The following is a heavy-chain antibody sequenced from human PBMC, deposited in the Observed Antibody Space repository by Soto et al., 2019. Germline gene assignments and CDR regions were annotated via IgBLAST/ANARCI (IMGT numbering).Heavy chain of an antibody. CDR3: ARYSSSWSPFDY. Sequence: PGGSLRLSCAASGFTFSSYSMNWVRQAPGKGLEWVSSISSSSSYIYYADSVKGRFTISRDNAKNSLYLQMNSLRAEDTAVYYCARYSSSWSPFDYWGQETLVTVSS. CDR2: ISSSSSYI. D-gene: IGHD6-13*01. CDR1: GFTFSSYS. J-gene: IGHJ4*02. V-gene: IGHV3-21*01.